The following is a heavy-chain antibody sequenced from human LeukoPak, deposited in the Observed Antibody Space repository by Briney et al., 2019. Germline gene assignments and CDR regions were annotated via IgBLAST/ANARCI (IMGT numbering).Heavy chain of an antibody. D-gene: IGHD3-10*01. Sequence: GESLKISRKGSGYTFIGYWIGWVRQMPGKGLEWMGIIYPGDSDTRYSPSFQGQVTISADKSISTAYLQWSSLKASDTAMYYCARRDENYYFDYWGQGTLVTVSS. J-gene: IGHJ4*02. CDR1: GYTFIGYW. V-gene: IGHV5-51*01. CDR3: ARRDENYYFDY. CDR2: IYPGDSDT.